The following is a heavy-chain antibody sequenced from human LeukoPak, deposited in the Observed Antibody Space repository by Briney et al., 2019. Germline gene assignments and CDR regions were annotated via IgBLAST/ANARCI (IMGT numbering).Heavy chain of an antibody. CDR3: ARGAYGYYYMDV. V-gene: IGHV3-74*01. J-gene: IGHJ6*03. Sequence: GGSLRLSCAASGFTFSSYWMHWVRQAPGKGLVWVSRIKSDGSNYYADSVKGRFTISRDNAKNTLYLEMNSLRAEDTAMYYCARGAYGYYYMDVWGKGTTVTASS. D-gene: IGHD4-17*01. CDR2: IKSDGSN. CDR1: GFTFSSYW.